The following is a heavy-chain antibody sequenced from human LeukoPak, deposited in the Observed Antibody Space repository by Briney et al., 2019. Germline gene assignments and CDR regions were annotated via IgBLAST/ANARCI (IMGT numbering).Heavy chain of an antibody. J-gene: IGHJ6*03. CDR3: ATSPGGFGDYYYYYMDV. V-gene: IGHV3-30*03. CDR1: GFTFSSYG. Sequence: PGGSLRLSCAASGFTFSSYGMHWVRQAPGKGLEWVAVTSYDGSNKYYADSVKGRFTISRDNSKNTLYLQMNSLRAEDTAVYYCATSPGGFGDYYYYYMDVWGKGTTVTVSS. CDR2: TSYDGSNK. D-gene: IGHD3-10*01.